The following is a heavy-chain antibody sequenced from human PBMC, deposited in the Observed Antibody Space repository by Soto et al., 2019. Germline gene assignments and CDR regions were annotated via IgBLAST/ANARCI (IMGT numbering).Heavy chain of an antibody. CDR1: GGSISSSSYY. V-gene: IGHV4-39*01. J-gene: IGHJ5*02. Sequence: SETLSLTCTVSGGSISSSSYYWGWIRQPPGKGLEWIGSIYYSGSTYYNPSLKSRVTISVDTSKNQFSLKLSSVTAADTAVYYCARSARITIFGVVIIKYWFDPWGQGTLVTVS. D-gene: IGHD3-3*01. CDR3: ARSARITIFGVVIIKYWFDP. CDR2: IYYSGST.